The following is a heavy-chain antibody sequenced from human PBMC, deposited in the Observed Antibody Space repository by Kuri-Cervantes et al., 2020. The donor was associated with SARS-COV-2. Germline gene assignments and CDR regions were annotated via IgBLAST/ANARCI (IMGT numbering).Heavy chain of an antibody. D-gene: IGHD2-2*01. CDR1: GFTFGDYA. V-gene: IGHV3-49*03. J-gene: IGHJ4*02. CDR3: TTGWVIVVVPAAPSGYSGYEMPDY. Sequence: GGSLRLSCTASGFTFGDYAMSWFRQAPGKGQERVGFIRSKTDGGTTDYAAPVKGTFTISRDDSKNTLYLQMNSLKNEDTAVYYCTTGWVIVVVPAAPSGYSGYEMPDYWGQGTLVTVSS. CDR2: IRSKTDGGTT.